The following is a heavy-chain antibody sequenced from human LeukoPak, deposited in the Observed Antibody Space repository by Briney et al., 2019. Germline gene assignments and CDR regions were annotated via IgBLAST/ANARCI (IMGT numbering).Heavy chain of an antibody. CDR3: ARDLRGYSYYYGMDV. CDR2: INPSGGST. CDR1: GYTFTSYY. Sequence: ASVKVSCKASGYTFTSYYMHWVRQAPGQGLEWMGIINPSGGSTSYAQKFQGRVTMTRDTSTSTVYMELSSLRSEDTAVYYCARDLRGYSYYYGMDVWGQGTAVTVSS. J-gene: IGHJ6*02. V-gene: IGHV1-46*01. D-gene: IGHD5-12*01.